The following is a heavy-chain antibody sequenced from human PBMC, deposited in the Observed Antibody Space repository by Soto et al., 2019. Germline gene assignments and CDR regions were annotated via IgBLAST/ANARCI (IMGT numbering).Heavy chain of an antibody. CDR2: VSGSGGST. CDR3: AKDKLGTTWFDP. V-gene: IGHV3-23*01. Sequence: GGSLRLSCAASGFTFSSYDMSWVRQAPGKGLEWVSAVSGSGGSTYYADSVKGRFTISRDNSKNTLYLQMNSLRAEDTAVYYCAKDKLGTTWFDPWGQGTLVTVSS. CDR1: GFTFSSYD. J-gene: IGHJ5*02. D-gene: IGHD1-7*01.